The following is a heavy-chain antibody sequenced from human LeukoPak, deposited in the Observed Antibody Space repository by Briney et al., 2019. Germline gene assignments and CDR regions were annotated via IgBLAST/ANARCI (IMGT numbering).Heavy chain of an antibody. CDR3: ARDFGRRYSYGALVRGPKYYFDY. J-gene: IGHJ4*02. V-gene: IGHV1-2*02. D-gene: IGHD5-18*01. CDR1: GYTFTGYY. Sequence: ASVKVSCKASGYTFTGYYIHWVRQAPGQGLEWMGWINPNSGGTNYAQKFQGRVTMTRDTSISTAYMELSRLRSDDTAVYYCARDFGRRYSYGALVRGPKYYFDYWGQGTLVTVSS. CDR2: INPNSGGT.